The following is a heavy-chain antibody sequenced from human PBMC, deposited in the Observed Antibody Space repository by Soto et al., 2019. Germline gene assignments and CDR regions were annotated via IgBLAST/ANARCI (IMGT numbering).Heavy chain of an antibody. CDR2: IYYDGTNK. J-gene: IGHJ6*02. V-gene: IGHV3-33*01. D-gene: IGHD6-6*01. Sequence: PGGSLRLSCAASGFGFSNYGMHWVRQAPGKGLEWVALIYYDGTNKYYEDSVKGRFTISRDNSKNTLYLQMNSLRAEDTAVYYCARAPSYSLSSYQSLHGMDVWGPGTTVTVSS. CDR1: GFGFSNYG. CDR3: ARAPSYSLSSYQSLHGMDV.